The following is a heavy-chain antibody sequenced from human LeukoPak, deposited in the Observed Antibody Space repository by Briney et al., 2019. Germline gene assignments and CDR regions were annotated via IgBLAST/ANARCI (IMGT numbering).Heavy chain of an antibody. CDR1: GDSVSNDNAV. CDR3: ARYGGGWSFDY. D-gene: IGHD6-19*01. V-gene: IGHV6-1*01. CDR2: TYYRSKWYY. Sequence: SQTLSLTCAISGDSVSNDNAVWNWVRQSPSRCLEWLGRTYYRSKWYYDYPGSVKSRITVNVDTSKNQFPLHLTSMSPEDTAVYYCARYGGGWSFDYWGQGTLVTVSS. J-gene: IGHJ4*02.